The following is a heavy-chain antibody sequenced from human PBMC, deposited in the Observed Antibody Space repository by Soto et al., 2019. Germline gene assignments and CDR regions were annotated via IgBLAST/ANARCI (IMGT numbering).Heavy chain of an antibody. Sequence: ASVKVSCKASGYTFTSYYMHWVRQAPGQGLEWMGIINPSGGSTSYAQKFQGRVTMTRDTSTSTVYMELSSLRSEDTAVYYCAGEGDYCISTSCKYYYDGMDVWGQGTTVTVSS. CDR1: GYTFTSYY. J-gene: IGHJ6*02. CDR2: INPSGGST. CDR3: AGEGDYCISTSCKYYYDGMDV. V-gene: IGHV1-46*01. D-gene: IGHD2-2*01.